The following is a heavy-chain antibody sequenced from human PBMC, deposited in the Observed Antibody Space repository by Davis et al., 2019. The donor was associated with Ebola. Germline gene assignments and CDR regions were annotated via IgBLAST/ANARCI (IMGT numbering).Heavy chain of an antibody. V-gene: IGHV1-2*06. J-gene: IGHJ4*02. Sequence: ASVKVSCKVSEYTLNELSIHWVRQAPGQGLEWMGRINPNSGGTNYAQKFQGRVTMTRDTSISTAYMELSRLRSDDTAVYYCARAQFPTTSDHWGQGTLVTVSS. D-gene: IGHD1-1*01. CDR1: EYTLNELS. CDR2: INPNSGGT. CDR3: ARAQFPTTSDH.